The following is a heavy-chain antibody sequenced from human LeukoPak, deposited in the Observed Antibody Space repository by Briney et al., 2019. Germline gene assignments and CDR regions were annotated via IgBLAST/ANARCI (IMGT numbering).Heavy chain of an antibody. V-gene: IGHV4-34*01. J-gene: IGHJ4*02. Sequence: PSETLSLTCAVYGGSFSGYYWSWIRQPPGKGLEWIGEINHSGSTNYNPSLKSRVTISVDTSKNQFSLKLSSVTAADTAVYYCARGRSWKDYWGQGTLVTVSS. D-gene: IGHD1-1*01. CDR1: GGSFSGYY. CDR2: INHSGST. CDR3: ARGRSWKDY.